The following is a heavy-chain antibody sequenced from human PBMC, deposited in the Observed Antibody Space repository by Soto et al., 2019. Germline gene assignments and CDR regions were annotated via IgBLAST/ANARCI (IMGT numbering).Heavy chain of an antibody. V-gene: IGHV3-11*04. D-gene: IGHD3-22*01. CDR3: ARPPNYYDSSGYYGY. CDR1: GFTFSDYY. Sequence: GGSLRLSCAASGFTFSDYYMSWIRQAPGKGLEWVSYISSSGSTIYYADSVKGRFTISRDNAKNSLYLQMNSLRAEDTAVYYCARPPNYYDSSGYYGYWGQGTLVTVSS. J-gene: IGHJ4*02. CDR2: ISSSGSTI.